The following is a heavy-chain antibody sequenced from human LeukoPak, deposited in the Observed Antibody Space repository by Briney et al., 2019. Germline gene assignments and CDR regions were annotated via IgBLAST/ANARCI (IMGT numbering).Heavy chain of an antibody. CDR2: IYPGDSDT. V-gene: IGHV5-51*01. J-gene: IGHJ4*02. CDR1: GYSFTSYW. Sequence: GESLKISCKGSGYSFTSYWIGWARQMPGKGLEWMGIIYPGDSDTRYSPPFQGQVTISADKSISTAYLQWSSLKASDTAMYYCARLYDSSGYYFGYWGQGTLVTVSS. CDR3: ARLYDSSGYYFGY. D-gene: IGHD3-22*01.